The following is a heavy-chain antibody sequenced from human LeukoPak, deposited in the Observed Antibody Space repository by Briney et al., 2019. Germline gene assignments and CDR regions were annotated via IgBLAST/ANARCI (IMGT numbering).Heavy chain of an antibody. J-gene: IGHJ5*02. D-gene: IGHD3-10*01. Sequence: SETLSLTCAVYGGSFSGYYWSWIRQPPGKGLEWIGEINHSGSTNYNPSRKSRVTISVDTSKNQFSLKLSSVTAADTAVYYCARGRDTVLRGVILTGDNWFDPWGQGTLVTVSS. CDR3: ARGRDTVLRGVILTGDNWFDP. CDR2: INHSGST. CDR1: GGSFSGYY. V-gene: IGHV4-34*01.